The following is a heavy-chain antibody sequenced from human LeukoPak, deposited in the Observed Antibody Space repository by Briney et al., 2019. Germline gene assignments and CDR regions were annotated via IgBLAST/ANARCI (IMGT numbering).Heavy chain of an antibody. D-gene: IGHD3-3*01. Sequence: PGGSLRLSCAASGFTFSNYNMNWVRQAPGKGLEWVSSISSSSNKKRYADSVKGRFTVSRDNAKNTQYLQMNSLRAEDTGVYYCARGRGDFWSGLLYWGQGTLVTVSS. CDR1: GFTFSNYN. CDR2: ISSSSNKK. V-gene: IGHV3-21*01. J-gene: IGHJ4*02. CDR3: ARGRGDFWSGLLY.